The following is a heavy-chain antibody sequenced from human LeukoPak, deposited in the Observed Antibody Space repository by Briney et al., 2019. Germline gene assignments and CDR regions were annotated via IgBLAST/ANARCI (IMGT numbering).Heavy chain of an antibody. CDR3: ARRGYSDSSGYDY. J-gene: IGHJ4*02. D-gene: IGHD3-22*01. V-gene: IGHV3-21*01. CDR1: GFTFKSYA. CDR2: ISGDSTDI. Sequence: GGSLRLSCATSGFTFKSYAMNWVRQSPGKGLEWVSSISGDSTDINYADSLMGRSTISRDNAKNSLYLQINSLRAEDTAIYYCARRGYSDSSGYDYWGQGTLVTVSS.